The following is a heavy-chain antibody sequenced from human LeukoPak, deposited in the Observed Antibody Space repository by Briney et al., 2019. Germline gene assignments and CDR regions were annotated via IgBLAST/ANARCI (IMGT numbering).Heavy chain of an antibody. J-gene: IGHJ5*02. D-gene: IGHD2-2*01. CDR3: AKDLVVVVPAAKSAWDP. CDR2: ISSRSSTI. V-gene: IGHV3-48*04. CDR1: GVTFSICS. Sequence: PGGSPRPSCAASGVTFSICSMYGVREALGGGLGWVSYISSRSSTIYYAGSVRGRYSISRDNSKNTLYLQMNRLRAEDTAVYYCAKDLVVVVPAAKSAWDPWGQGTLVTVSS.